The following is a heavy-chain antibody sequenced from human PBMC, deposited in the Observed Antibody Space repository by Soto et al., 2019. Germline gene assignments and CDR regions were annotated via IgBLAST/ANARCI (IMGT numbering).Heavy chain of an antibody. CDR2: IYHSGIT. CDR1: GGSISSSHW. CDR3: ARGRYFDWLLYYFDY. V-gene: IGHV4-4*02. D-gene: IGHD3-9*01. Sequence: PSETLSLTCVVSGGSISSSHWWSWVRQRPGKGLEWIGQIYHSGITRYNPSLKSRLTLSVDKSNNQFSMRLTSVTAADTAVYYCARGRYFDWLLYYFDYWGQGTLVTVSS. J-gene: IGHJ4*02.